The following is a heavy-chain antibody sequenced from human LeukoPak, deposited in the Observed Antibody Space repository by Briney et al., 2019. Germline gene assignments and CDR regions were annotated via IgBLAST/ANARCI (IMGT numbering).Heavy chain of an antibody. J-gene: IGHJ6*03. CDR3: ARGGYSYGYSYYYYYMDV. Sequence: SETLSLTCAVYGGSFSGYYWSWIRQPPGKGLEWIGEINHSGSTNYNPSLKSRVTISVDTSKNQFSLKLSSVTAADTAVYYCARGGYSYGYSYYYYYMDVWGKGTTVTISS. V-gene: IGHV4-34*01. CDR2: INHSGST. D-gene: IGHD5-18*01. CDR1: GGSFSGYY.